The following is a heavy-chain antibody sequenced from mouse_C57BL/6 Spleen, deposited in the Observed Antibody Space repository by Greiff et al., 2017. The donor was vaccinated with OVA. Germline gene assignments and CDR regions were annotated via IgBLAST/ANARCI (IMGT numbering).Heavy chain of an antibody. CDR3: ARSYYGSDTFAY. Sequence: QVQLQQPGAELVKPGASVKLSCKASGYTFTSYWMHWVKQRPGQGLEWIGMIHPNSGSTNYNEKFKSKATLTVDKSSSTAYMQLSSLTSEDSAVYYCARSYYGSDTFAYWGQGTLVTVSA. CDR2: IHPNSGST. V-gene: IGHV1-64*01. CDR1: GYTFTSYW. J-gene: IGHJ3*01. D-gene: IGHD1-1*01.